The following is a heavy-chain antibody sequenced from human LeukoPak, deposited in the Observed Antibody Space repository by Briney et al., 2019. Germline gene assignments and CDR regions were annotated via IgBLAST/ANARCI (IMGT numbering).Heavy chain of an antibody. CDR1: GGSISSGSYY. CDR2: IYTSGST. V-gene: IGHV4-61*02. CDR3: AREYTIFGVVRLDY. D-gene: IGHD3-3*01. Sequence: PSETLSLTCTVSGGSISSGSYYWSWIRQPAGKGLEWIGRIYTSGSTNYNPSLKSRVTISVDTSKNQFSLKLSSVTAADTAVYYCAREYTIFGVVRLDYWGQGTLVTVSS. J-gene: IGHJ4*02.